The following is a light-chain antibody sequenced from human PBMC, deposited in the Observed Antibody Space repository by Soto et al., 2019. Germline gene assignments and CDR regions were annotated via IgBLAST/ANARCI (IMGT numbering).Light chain of an antibody. J-gene: IGLJ3*02. CDR1: SSDVGLYNY. Sequence: QSALTQPASVSGSPGQLITISCTGTSSDVGLYNYVSWYQQHPGKAPKLMIYEVSNRPSGVSNRFSGSKSGNTASLTISGLQAEDESDYYCSSYTSSSTLVFGGGTKLTVL. CDR2: EVS. CDR3: SSYTSSSTLV. V-gene: IGLV2-14*01.